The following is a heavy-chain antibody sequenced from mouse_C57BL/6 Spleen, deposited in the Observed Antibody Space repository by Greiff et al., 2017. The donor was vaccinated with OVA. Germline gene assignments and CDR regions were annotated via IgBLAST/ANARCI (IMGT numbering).Heavy chain of an antibody. Sequence: QVHVKQSGAELVKPGASVKLSCKASGYTFTSYWMHWVKQRPGRGLEWIGRIDPNSGGTKYNEKFKSKATLTVDKPSSTAYMQLSSLTSEDSAVYYCAREGRDYDYGPWYFDVWGTGTTVTVSS. J-gene: IGHJ1*03. CDR2: IDPNSGGT. V-gene: IGHV1-72*01. D-gene: IGHD2-4*01. CDR1: GYTFTSYW. CDR3: AREGRDYDYGPWYFDV.